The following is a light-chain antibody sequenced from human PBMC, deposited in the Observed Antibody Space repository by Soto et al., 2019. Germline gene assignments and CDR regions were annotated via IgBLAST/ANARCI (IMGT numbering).Light chain of an antibody. CDR2: GVS. CDR3: QHCHNCPPA. V-gene: IGKV3-15*01. J-gene: IGKJ2*01. Sequence: QSPATQYMNPGERATLSCRASQSVSSKLAWFQQKPGQAPSLLSYGVSTRATGVPVRFSGSGSGTEFTLTINSLQSKDFAVYYCQHCHNCPPALVQGSKVDIK. CDR1: QSVSSK.